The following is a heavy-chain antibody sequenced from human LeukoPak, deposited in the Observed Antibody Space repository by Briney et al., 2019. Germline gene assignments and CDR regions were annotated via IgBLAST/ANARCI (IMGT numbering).Heavy chain of an antibody. CDR1: GGTFSSYA. J-gene: IGHJ4*02. Sequence: SVKVSCKASGGTFSSYAISWVRQAPGQELEWMGGIIPIFGTANYAQKFQGRVTITADESTSTAYMELSSLRSEDTAVYYCARDSGYDYSGGLWYFDYWGQGTLVTVSS. CDR2: IIPIFGTA. D-gene: IGHD5-12*01. CDR3: ARDSGYDYSGGLWYFDY. V-gene: IGHV1-69*13.